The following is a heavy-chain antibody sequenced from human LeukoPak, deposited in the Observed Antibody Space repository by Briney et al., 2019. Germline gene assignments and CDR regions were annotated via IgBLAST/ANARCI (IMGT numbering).Heavy chain of an antibody. D-gene: IGHD3-3*01. J-gene: IGHJ4*02. CDR2: INHSGST. CDR3: ARHIAMVRFLEWLPNYFDY. Sequence: SGTLSLTCAVYGGSFSGYYWSWIRQPPGKGLEWIGEINHSGSTNYNPSLKSRVTISVDTSKNQFSLKLSSVTAADTAVYYCARHIAMVRFLEWLPNYFDYWGQGTLVTVSS. CDR1: GGSFSGYY. V-gene: IGHV4-34*01.